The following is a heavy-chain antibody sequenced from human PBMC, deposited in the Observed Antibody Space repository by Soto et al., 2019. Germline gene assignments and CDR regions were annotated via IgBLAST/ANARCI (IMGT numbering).Heavy chain of an antibody. V-gene: IGHV1-69*13. Sequence: GASVKVSCKASGGTFSSYAIIWVRQAPGQGLEWMGGIIPIFGTANYAQKFQGRVTITADESTSTAYMELSSLRSEDTAVYYCANREPHSSGWIHFDCWGQGTLVTVLL. D-gene: IGHD6-19*01. CDR1: GGTFSSYA. CDR2: IIPIFGTA. J-gene: IGHJ4*02. CDR3: ANREPHSSGWIHFDC.